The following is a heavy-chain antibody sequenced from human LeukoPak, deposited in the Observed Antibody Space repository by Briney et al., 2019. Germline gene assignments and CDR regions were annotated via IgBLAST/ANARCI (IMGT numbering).Heavy chain of an antibody. Sequence: GGSLRLSCVASGFSFRNYAIHWVRQAPGKGLEYVSVINTDGRITYYADSVKGRFTISRDNSKNTVYLQMGSLRGEDMAVYYCTRDGGSFCDFDYWGQGALVTVSS. CDR3: TRDGGSFCDFDY. V-gene: IGHV3-64*02. D-gene: IGHD1-26*01. CDR1: GFSFRNYA. J-gene: IGHJ4*02. CDR2: INTDGRIT.